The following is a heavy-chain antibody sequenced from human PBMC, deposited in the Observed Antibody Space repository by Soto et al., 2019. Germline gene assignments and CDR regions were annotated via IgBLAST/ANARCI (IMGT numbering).Heavy chain of an antibody. V-gene: IGHV1-69*02. CDR2: IVPMLGIT. CDR1: GGTSTIYT. J-gene: IGHJ4*02. D-gene: IGHD2-8*02. Sequence: QVPLVQSGAEVKKPGSSVKVSCAASGGTSTIYTITWVRQAPGQGLVWMGRIVPMLGITNYARNFQGRVTITGDSSAGTAFMELRLRSFDDTAVYYWATAKDGAGRAGVYWWGQGTRVTVSS. CDR3: ATAKDGAGRAGVYW.